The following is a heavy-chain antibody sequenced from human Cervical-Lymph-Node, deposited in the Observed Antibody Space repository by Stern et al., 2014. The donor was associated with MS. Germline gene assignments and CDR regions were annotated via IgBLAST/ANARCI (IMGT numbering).Heavy chain of an antibody. CDR3: AKDPQRGVVPAAIHY. D-gene: IGHD2-2*02. V-gene: IGHV3-30*18. CDR1: GLTFSDFG. CDR2: ISYDGGHT. Sequence: VQLVESGGGVVHPGRSLRLSCEASGLTFSDFGMYWVRQAPGKGPEWVAVISYDGGHTDYADSVKGRFTISRDNSKNTLYVQMNSLRADDTAVYYCAKDPQRGVVPAAIHYWGQGTLVTVSS. J-gene: IGHJ4*02.